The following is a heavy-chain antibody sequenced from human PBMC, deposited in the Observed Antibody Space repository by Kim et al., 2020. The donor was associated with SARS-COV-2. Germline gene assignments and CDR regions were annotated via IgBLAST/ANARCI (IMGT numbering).Heavy chain of an antibody. Sequence: SETLSLTCSVSGDSFSSSSYYWGWIRQPPGKELEWIGSMYYSGSTYYNPSLQSRVTISLDTSKNQFSLNLTSVTAADTAVYFCASTTRGDYHGMDVWGQGTTITVSS. V-gene: IGHV4-39*07. D-gene: IGHD3-16*01. J-gene: IGHJ6*02. CDR2: MYYSGST. CDR3: ASTTRGDYHGMDV. CDR1: GDSFSSSSYY.